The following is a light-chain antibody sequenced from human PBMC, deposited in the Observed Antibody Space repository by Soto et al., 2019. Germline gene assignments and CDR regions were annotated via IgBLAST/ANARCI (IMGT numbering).Light chain of an antibody. CDR1: SSDVGGYNF. Sequence: QPALTQPASVSGSPGQSITISCTGTSSDVGGYNFVSWYQHHPGKAPKLMIYEVSNRPSGVSNRFSGSKSGNTASLTISGLQAEDEADYYCSSYTSSSTLLYVFGTGTKVTVL. CDR2: EVS. J-gene: IGLJ1*01. CDR3: SSYTSSSTLLYV. V-gene: IGLV2-14*01.